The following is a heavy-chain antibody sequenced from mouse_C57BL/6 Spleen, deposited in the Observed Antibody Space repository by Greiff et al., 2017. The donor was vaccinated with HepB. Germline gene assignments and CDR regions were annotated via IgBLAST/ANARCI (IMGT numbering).Heavy chain of an antibody. D-gene: IGHD2-3*01. CDR2: IDPSDSYT. Sequence: QVQLKQPGAELVMPGASVKLSCKASGYTFTSYWMHWVKQRPGQGLEWIGEIDPSDSYTNYNQKFKGKSTLTVDKSSSTAYMQLSSLTSEDSAVYYCARSDGYLHWYFDVWGTGTTVTVSS. CDR1: GYTFTSYW. V-gene: IGHV1-69*01. J-gene: IGHJ1*03. CDR3: ARSDGYLHWYFDV.